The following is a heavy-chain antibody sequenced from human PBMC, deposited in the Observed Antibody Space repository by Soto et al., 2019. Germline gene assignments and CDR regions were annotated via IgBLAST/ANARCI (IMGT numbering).Heavy chain of an antibody. CDR3: AREGLTFGPGAVGGAFDI. D-gene: IGHD2-2*01. J-gene: IGHJ3*02. CDR2: SIPIFGTI. V-gene: IGHV1-69*12. Sequence: QVQLVQSGTEVRKPGSSVKVSCKASGGTFDSNAFSWVRLAPGQGLEWMGGSIPIFGTINNAKKFQDRVTITADESANIVYMELSSLRSEDTAIYYCAREGLTFGPGAVGGAFDIWGQGTLVTVSS. CDR1: GGTFDSNA.